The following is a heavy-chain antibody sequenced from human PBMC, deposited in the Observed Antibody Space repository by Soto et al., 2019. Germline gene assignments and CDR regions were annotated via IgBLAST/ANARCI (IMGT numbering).Heavy chain of an antibody. J-gene: IGHJ6*02. CDR3: ASDTTGRTGTTYYYYGMDV. CDR2: IYYSGST. CDR1: GGSISSGGYY. D-gene: IGHD1-7*01. Sequence: SETLSLTCTLSGGSISSGGYYWSWLRQHPGKGLEWIGYIYYSGSTYYNPSPKRRVTISVDTSKNQFSLKLSYVTAADTAVYECASDTTGRTGTTYYYYGMDVWGQGTTVTVSS. V-gene: IGHV4-31*03.